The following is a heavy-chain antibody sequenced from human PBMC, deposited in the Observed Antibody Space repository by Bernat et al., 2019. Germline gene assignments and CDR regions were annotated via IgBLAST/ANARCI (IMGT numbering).Heavy chain of an antibody. CDR1: GFTFSSYG. CDR2: IWYDGNNE. D-gene: IGHD4-17*01. CDR3: AKTTGPYGDHAYYCDY. Sequence: QVQLVESGGGVVQPGRSLRLSCAASGFTFSSYGMHWVRQAPGKGLEWVALIWYDGNNEYYADSVKGRFTISRDNFKDTLYLQMTSLRAEDTAVYYCAKTTGPYGDHAYYCDYWGQGTLVTVSS. J-gene: IGHJ4*02. V-gene: IGHV3-33*06.